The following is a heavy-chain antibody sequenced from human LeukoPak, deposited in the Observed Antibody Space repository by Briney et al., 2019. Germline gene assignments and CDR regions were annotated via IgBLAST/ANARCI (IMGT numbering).Heavy chain of an antibody. CDR3: ARIRCGHSGSVCYNH. V-gene: IGHV4-34*01. Sequence: PSETLSLTCGVFGVSINDYYWSWIRQSPGKGLEWIGEISHTEGTRYNPSLESRVTMSVGTSENQLSLKLIFVTAADTAVYYCARIRCGHSGSVCYNHGGVGTLVTVSS. CDR1: GVSINDYY. D-gene: IGHD3-9*01. CDR2: ISHTEGT. J-gene: IGHJ1*01.